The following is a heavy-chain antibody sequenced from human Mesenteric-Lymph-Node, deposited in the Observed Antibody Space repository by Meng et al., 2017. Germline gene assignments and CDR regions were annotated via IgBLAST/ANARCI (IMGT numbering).Heavy chain of an antibody. CDR1: GFTVSSNY. Sequence: EVQLVESGGGLVQPGGSLRLSCAASGFTVSSNYMTWVRQAAGKGLEWVSVIYSDDNTYYADSVRGRFTISRDKSKNTLFLQMNSLRVEDTAMYYCARDSTGNTADYWGQGTLVTVSS. CDR2: IYSDDNT. CDR3: ARDSTGNTADY. J-gene: IGHJ4*02. D-gene: IGHD1-7*01. V-gene: IGHV3-66*01.